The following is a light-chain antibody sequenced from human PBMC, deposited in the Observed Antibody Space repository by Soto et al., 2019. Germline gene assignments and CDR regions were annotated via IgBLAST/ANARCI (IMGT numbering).Light chain of an antibody. Sequence: EIVMTQSPATLSVSPGERATLSCRASQSVGSDLAWYQQKPGQAPRLVIYDIFTSATGVPTRISGSGSGTAFTRTTSSLQFADFAVYYCQQYNSWPLTFGGGTNVEIK. CDR3: QQYNSWPLT. CDR2: DIF. CDR1: QSVGSD. V-gene: IGKV3D-15*01. J-gene: IGKJ4*01.